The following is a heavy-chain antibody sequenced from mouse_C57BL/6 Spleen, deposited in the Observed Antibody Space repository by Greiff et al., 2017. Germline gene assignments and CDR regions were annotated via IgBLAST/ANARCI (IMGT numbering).Heavy chain of an antibody. Sequence: QVQLQQPGAELVRPGSSVKLSCKASGYTFTSYWMHWVKQRPIQGLEWIGNIDPSDSETHDNQKFKDKATLTVDKSSSTAYMQLSSLTSEDSAVYYCESEFSSSGHTWFAYWGQGTLVTVSA. V-gene: IGHV1-52*01. CDR2: IDPSDSET. CDR1: GYTFTSYW. CDR3: ESEFSSSGHTWFAY. D-gene: IGHD3-2*02. J-gene: IGHJ3*01.